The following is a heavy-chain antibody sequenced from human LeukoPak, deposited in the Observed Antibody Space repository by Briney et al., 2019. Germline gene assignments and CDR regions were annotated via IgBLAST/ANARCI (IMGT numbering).Heavy chain of an antibody. D-gene: IGHD2-2*01. CDR2: IKQDGSEK. CDR3: ARDPAPVGHNWFDS. CDR1: GFTFSSYW. Sequence: GGSLRLSCAASGFTFSSYWMSWVRQAPGKGLEWVANIKQDGSEKYYVDSVKGRFAISRDNAKNSLYLQMNSLRADDTAQYYCARDPAPVGHNWFDSWGQGTLVTVSS. J-gene: IGHJ5*01. V-gene: IGHV3-7*03.